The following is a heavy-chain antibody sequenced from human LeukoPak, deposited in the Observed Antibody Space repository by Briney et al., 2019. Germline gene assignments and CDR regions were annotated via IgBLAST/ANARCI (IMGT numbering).Heavy chain of an antibody. D-gene: IGHD3-3*01. Sequence: KSGGSLRLSCAASGFTFSSYSMNWVRQAPGKGLEWVSSISSSSSYIYYADSVKGRFTISRDNAKNSLYLQMNSLRAEDTAVYYCARLPNLQTTIFGVVNDYWGQGTLVTVSS. J-gene: IGHJ4*02. V-gene: IGHV3-21*01. CDR2: ISSSSSYI. CDR1: GFTFSSYS. CDR3: ARLPNLQTTIFGVVNDY.